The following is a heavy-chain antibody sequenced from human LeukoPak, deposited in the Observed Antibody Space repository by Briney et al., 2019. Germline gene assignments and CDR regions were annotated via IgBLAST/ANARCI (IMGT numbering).Heavy chain of an antibody. CDR1: GYTFTSYG. Sequence: ASVKVSCKASGYTFTSYGISWVRQAPGQGLEWMGWISAYNGNTNYAQKLQGRVTMTTDTSTSTAYMELRSPRSDDTAVYYCARALCSGGSCYQLVFDYWGQGTLVTVSS. V-gene: IGHV1-18*01. D-gene: IGHD2-15*01. J-gene: IGHJ4*02. CDR3: ARALCSGGSCYQLVFDY. CDR2: ISAYNGNT.